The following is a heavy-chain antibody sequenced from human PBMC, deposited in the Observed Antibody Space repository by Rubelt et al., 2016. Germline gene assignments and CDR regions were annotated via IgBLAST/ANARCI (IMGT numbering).Heavy chain of an antibody. CDR2: FDPYDGET. CDR3: AREVYYYFDY. D-gene: IGHD5/OR15-5a*01. CDR1: GYTLTELS. J-gene: IGHJ4*02. V-gene: IGHV1-24*01. Sequence: QVQLVQSGAEVKKPGASVKVSCKVSGYTLTELSMHWVRQAPGKGLEWMGGFDPYDGETIYAQRFQVRVTITAEESKSPAYSGRGSLRSEDTAVYYCAREVYYYFDYWGQGTLVTVSS.